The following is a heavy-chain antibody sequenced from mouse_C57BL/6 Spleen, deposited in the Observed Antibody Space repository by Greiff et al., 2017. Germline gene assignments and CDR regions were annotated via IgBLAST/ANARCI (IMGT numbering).Heavy chain of an antibody. J-gene: IGHJ2*01. CDR2: IYPGDGDT. CDR3: AREGDLIPPY. CDR1: GYAFSSSW. Sequence: QVQLQQSGPELVKPGASVKISCKASGYAFSSSWMNWVKQRPGKGLEWIGRIYPGDGDTNYNGKFKGKATLTADKSSSTAYMQLSRLTSDDSAVYVFAREGDLIPPYWGQGTTLTVSS. V-gene: IGHV1-82*01. D-gene: IGHD2-4*01.